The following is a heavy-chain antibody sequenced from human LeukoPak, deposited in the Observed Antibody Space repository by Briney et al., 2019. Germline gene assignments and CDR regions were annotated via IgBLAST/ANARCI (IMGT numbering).Heavy chain of an antibody. V-gene: IGHV4-59*01. CDR3: AKGRRYCSSTSCYSGAFDI. CDR2: IYYSGST. J-gene: IGHJ3*02. Sequence: SETLSLTCTVSGGSISSYYWSWIRHPPGKGLEWIGYIYYSGSTNYNPSLKSRVTISVDTSKNQFSLKLSSVSAADTAVYYCAKGRRYCSSTSCYSGAFDIWGQGTMVTVSS. CDR1: GGSISSYY. D-gene: IGHD2-2*01.